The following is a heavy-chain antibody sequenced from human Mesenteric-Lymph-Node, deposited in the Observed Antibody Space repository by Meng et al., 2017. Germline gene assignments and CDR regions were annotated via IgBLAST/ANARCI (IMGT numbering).Heavy chain of an antibody. Sequence: VTMAGSQCKVPCKALVGTFSGYAISWVVQAPGQGVEGLGGIIPLFVTAYSAQKFQGRVTITADKSTSPAYMELSSLRSEDTAVYYCAYSVGYSYGSFDYWGQGTLVTVSS. CDR2: IIPLFVTA. CDR3: AYSVGYSYGSFDY. V-gene: IGHV1-69*06. CDR1: VGTFSGYA. J-gene: IGHJ4*02. D-gene: IGHD5-18*01.